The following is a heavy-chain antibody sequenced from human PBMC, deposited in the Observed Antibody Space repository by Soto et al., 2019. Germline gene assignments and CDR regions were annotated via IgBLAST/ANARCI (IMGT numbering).Heavy chain of an antibody. D-gene: IGHD5-12*01. CDR1: GFTVSSNY. J-gene: IGHJ3*02. V-gene: IGHV3-66*01. CDR3: ARALSDYDDAFDI. Sequence: EVQLVESGGGLVQPGGSPRLSCAASGFTVSSNYMSWVRQAPGKGLEWVSVIYSGGSTYYADSVKGRFTISRDNSKNTLYLQMNSLRAEDTAVYYCARALSDYDDAFDIWGQGTMVTVSS. CDR2: IYSGGST.